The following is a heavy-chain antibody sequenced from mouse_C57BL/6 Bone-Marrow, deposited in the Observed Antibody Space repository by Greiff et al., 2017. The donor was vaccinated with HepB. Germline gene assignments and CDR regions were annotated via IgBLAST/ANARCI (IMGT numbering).Heavy chain of an antibody. CDR2: ISSGSSTI. Sequence: EVKVEESGGGLVKPGGSLKLSCAASGFTFSDYGMHWVRQAPEKGLEWVAYISSGSSTIYYADTVKGRFTISRDNAKNTLFLQMTSLRSEDTAMYYCAKTYYSNPYYAMDYWGQGTSVTVSS. CDR1: GFTFSDYG. CDR3: AKTYYSNPYYAMDY. D-gene: IGHD2-5*01. V-gene: IGHV5-17*01. J-gene: IGHJ4*01.